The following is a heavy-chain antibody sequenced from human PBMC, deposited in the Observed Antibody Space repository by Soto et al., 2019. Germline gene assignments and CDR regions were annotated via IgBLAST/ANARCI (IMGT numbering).Heavy chain of an antibody. V-gene: IGHV3-33*06. CDR1: GFTFSTSG. J-gene: IGHJ3*02. CDR3: AKDWGGSYTRGGAFDI. D-gene: IGHD3-16*02. CDR2: IWYDGSNA. Sequence: QVQLVESGGGVVQPGGSLRLSCAASGFTFSTSGMHWVRQAPGKGLEWVAVIWYDGSNAYYADSVKGRFTISRENLRKKPSLQKNSLRAEDKANYYCAKDWGGSYTRGGAFDIWGQGAMVTVSS.